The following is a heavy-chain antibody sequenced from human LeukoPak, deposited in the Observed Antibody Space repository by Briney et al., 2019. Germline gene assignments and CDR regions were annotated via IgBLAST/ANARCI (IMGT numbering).Heavy chain of an antibody. CDR2: ISSSSSYP. J-gene: IGHJ6*02. Sequence: TGGSLRLSCAASGFTFSDYYMNWIRQAPGKGLEWVSYISSSSSYPNYADSVKGRFTISRDNAKNSLYLQMNSLRAEDTAVYYCARGVQFYYYDKDVWGQGTTVTVSS. CDR1: GFTFSDYY. D-gene: IGHD4/OR15-4a*01. V-gene: IGHV3-11*05. CDR3: ARGVQFYYYDKDV.